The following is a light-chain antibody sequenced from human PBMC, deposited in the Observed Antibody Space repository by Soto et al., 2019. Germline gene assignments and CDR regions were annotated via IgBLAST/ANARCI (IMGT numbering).Light chain of an antibody. CDR2: TAS. V-gene: IGKV1-39*01. CDR1: QSIDNY. Sequence: DIQVTQSPSSLSASVGDRVTITCRAIQSIDNYLSWYQQKPGKAPKLLIYTASSLQSGVPSRFSGSGSGTDFTLTISNLQPDDFATYYCQQGYTTGSFAQGTKVDI. CDR3: QQGYTTGS. J-gene: IGKJ1*01.